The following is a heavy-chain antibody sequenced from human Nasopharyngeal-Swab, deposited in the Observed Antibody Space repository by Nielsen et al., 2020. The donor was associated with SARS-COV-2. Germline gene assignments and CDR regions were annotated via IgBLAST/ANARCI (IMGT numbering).Heavy chain of an antibody. D-gene: IGHD4-11*01. V-gene: IGHV1-46*01. CDR3: AKGNYEDWFDP. CDR2: INPSGGST. Sequence: ASVKVSCKASGYTFTSCYMHWVRQAPGQGLEWMGIINPSGGSTSYAQKFQGRVTMTRGTSTSTVYMELSSLRSEDTAVYYCAKGNYEDWFDPWGQGTLVTVSS. J-gene: IGHJ5*02. CDR1: GYTFTSCY.